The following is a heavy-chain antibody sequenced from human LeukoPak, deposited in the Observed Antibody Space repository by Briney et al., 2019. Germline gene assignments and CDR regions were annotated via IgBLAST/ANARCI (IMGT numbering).Heavy chain of an antibody. J-gene: IGHJ3*02. V-gene: IGHV1-69*06. D-gene: IGHD1-1*01. CDR1: GGTFSSYA. Sequence: SVNVSCMASGGTFSSYAISWVRQAPGQGLEWMGGIIPIFGTANYAQKFQGRVTIPADRSTGTAYMELSRLRSEDTAVYYCARGAPLYNWNDVSKAFDIWGQGTMVTVSS. CDR3: ARGAPLYNWNDVSKAFDI. CDR2: IIPIFGTA.